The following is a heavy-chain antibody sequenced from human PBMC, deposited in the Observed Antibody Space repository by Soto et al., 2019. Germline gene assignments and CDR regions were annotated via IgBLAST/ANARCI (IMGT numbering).Heavy chain of an antibody. CDR2: ISSNGGST. CDR1: GFTFSSYA. Sequence: PGGALRLCCSASGFTFSSYAMHWVRQAPGKGLEYVSAISSNGGSTYYADSVKGRFTISRDNSRNTLYLQMSSLRAEDTAVYYCVKALRYFDWLPDFDYWGQGTLVTVSS. J-gene: IGHJ4*02. V-gene: IGHV3-64D*06. CDR3: VKALRYFDWLPDFDY. D-gene: IGHD3-9*01.